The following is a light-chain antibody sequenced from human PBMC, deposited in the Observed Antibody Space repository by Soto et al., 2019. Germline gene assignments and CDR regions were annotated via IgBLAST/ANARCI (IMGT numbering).Light chain of an antibody. V-gene: IGKV3-20*01. CDR1: QSVSSSY. Sequence: ENVLTQSPGTLSLSPGERATLSWRASQSVSSSYLAWYQQKPGQAPRLLIYDASSRATGIPDRFSGSGSGTDFTLTISRLEPEDFAVYFCQQYGSSPRTFGQGTKVEIK. J-gene: IGKJ1*01. CDR2: DAS. CDR3: QQYGSSPRT.